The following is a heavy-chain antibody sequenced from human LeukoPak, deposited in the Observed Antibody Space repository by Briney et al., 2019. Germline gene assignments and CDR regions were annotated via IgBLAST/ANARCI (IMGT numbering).Heavy chain of an antibody. CDR2: INPNSGGT. Sequence: ASVKVSCKASGYTFTSYGISWVRQAPGQGLEWMGRINPNSGGTNYAQKFQGRVTMTRDTSISTAYMELSRLRSDDTAVYYCARALTGIAAAGTLRYWGQGTLVTVSS. CDR1: GYTFTSYG. D-gene: IGHD6-13*01. CDR3: ARALTGIAAAGTLRY. V-gene: IGHV1-2*06. J-gene: IGHJ4*02.